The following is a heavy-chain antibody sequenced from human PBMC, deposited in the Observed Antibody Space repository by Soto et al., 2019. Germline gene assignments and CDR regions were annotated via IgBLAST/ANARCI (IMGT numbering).Heavy chain of an antibody. CDR1: GFTFSSYA. D-gene: IGHD3-22*01. Sequence: QVQLVESGGGVVQPGRSLRLSCAASGFTFSSYAMHWVRQAPGKGLEWVAVISYDGRNKYYADSVKGRFTISRDNSKNTLYLQMNSLRAEDTAVYYCARGAPYYYDSSGYYYGYWGQGTLVTVSS. CDR3: ARGAPYYYDSSGYYYGY. J-gene: IGHJ4*02. CDR2: ISYDGRNK. V-gene: IGHV3-30*04.